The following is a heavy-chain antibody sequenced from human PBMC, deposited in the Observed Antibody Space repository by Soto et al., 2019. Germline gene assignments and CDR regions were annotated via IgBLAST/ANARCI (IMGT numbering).Heavy chain of an antibody. J-gene: IGHJ4*02. V-gene: IGHV3-9*01. CDR3: AKGPDPYGSWIDY. Sequence: EVQLVESGGGLVQPGRSLRLSCAASGFTFDDYAMHWVRQAPGKGLEWVSGISWNSGSIGYADSVKGRFTISRDNAKNALYLQMNSLRAEDTALYYCAKGPDPYGSWIDYWGQGTLVTVSS. D-gene: IGHD6-13*01. CDR2: ISWNSGSI. CDR1: GFTFDDYA.